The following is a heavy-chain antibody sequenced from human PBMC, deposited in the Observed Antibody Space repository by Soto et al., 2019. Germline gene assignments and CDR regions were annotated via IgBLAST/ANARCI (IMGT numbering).Heavy chain of an antibody. CDR1: GGSISSADYY. CDR3: AGGYDILTGYDLGAFDI. V-gene: IGHV4-31*03. CDR2: IYYSGST. Sequence: PSETLSLTCTVSGGSISSADYYWSWIRQHPGKGLEWIGYIYYSGSTYYAPSLKSRVTISVDTSKNQFSLKLSSVTAADTAVYYCAGGYDILTGYDLGAFDIWGQGTMVT. J-gene: IGHJ3*02. D-gene: IGHD3-9*01.